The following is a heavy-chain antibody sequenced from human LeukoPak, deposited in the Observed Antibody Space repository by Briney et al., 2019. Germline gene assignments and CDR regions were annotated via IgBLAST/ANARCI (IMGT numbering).Heavy chain of an antibody. Sequence: GGSLRLSCAASGFTFSSYEMNWVRQAPGKGLEWVSGTSGSGGSTYYADSVKGRFTMSRDNSKNTLYLQMNSLRAEDTAVYYCAKRIAAAVRSGAFDMWGQGTMVTVSS. CDR1: GFTFSSYE. D-gene: IGHD6-13*01. CDR3: AKRIAAAVRSGAFDM. J-gene: IGHJ3*02. CDR2: TSGSGGST. V-gene: IGHV3-23*01.